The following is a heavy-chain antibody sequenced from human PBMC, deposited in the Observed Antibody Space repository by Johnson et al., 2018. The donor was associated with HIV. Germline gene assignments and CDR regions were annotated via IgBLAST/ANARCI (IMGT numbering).Heavy chain of an antibody. V-gene: IGHV3-7*01. CDR1: GFTFSIYW. J-gene: IGHJ3*02. CDR2: IKQDGSEK. CDR3: AREALDAFDI. Sequence: VQLVESGGGLVQPGGSLRLSCAASGFTFSIYWMTWVRQAPRKGLEWVANIKQDGSEKYYVDSVKGRFTISRDNAKNSLYLQMNSLRAEDTAVYDCAREALDAFDIWGQGTMVTFSS.